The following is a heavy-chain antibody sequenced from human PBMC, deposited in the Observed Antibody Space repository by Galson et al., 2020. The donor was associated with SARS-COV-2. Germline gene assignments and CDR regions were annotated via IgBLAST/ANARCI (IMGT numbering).Heavy chain of an antibody. CDR1: GGSISSGSYS. CDR2: IYTSGST. Sequence: SETLSLTCTVSGGSISSGSYSWSWIRQPAGKGLEWIGRIYTSGSTNYNPSLKSRVTISVDTSKNQFSLKLSSVTAADTAVYYCAREALYYYGSGSYSYRYYFDYWGQGTLVTVSS. CDR3: AREALYYYGSGSYSYRYYFDY. J-gene: IGHJ4*02. V-gene: IGHV4-61*02. D-gene: IGHD3-10*01.